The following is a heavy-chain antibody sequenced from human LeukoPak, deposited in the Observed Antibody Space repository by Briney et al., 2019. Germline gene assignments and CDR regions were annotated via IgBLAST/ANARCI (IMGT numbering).Heavy chain of an antibody. V-gene: IGHV4-59*01. CDR2: IYYSGST. CDR3: AGQYSYSSGGMDY. Sequence: SETLSLTCTVSGGSISSYYWSWIRQPPGKGLEWIGYIYYSGSTNYNPSLKSRVTISVDTSKNQFSLKLSSVTAADTAVYYCAGQYSYSSGGMDYWGQGTLVTVSS. D-gene: IGHD6-19*01. CDR1: GGSISSYY. J-gene: IGHJ4*02.